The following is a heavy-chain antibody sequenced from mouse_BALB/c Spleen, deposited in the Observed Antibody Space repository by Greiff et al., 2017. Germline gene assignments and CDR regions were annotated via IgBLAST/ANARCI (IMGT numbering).Heavy chain of an antibody. CDR2: ILPGSGST. D-gene: IGHD1-1*01. J-gene: IGHJ2*01. V-gene: IGHV1-9*01. CDR3: ARVRYYGSSYSDY. CDR1: GYTFSSYW. Sequence: QVQLQQSGAELMKPGASVKISCKATGYTFSSYWIEWVKQRPGHGLEWIGEILPGSGSTNYNEKFKGKATFTADTSSNTAYMQLSSLTSEDSAVYYCARVRYYGSSYSDYWGQGTTLTVSS.